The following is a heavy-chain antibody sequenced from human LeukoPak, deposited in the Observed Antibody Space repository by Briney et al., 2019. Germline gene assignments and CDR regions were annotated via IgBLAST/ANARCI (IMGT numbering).Heavy chain of an antibody. J-gene: IGHJ5*02. CDR2: IYRGRT. Sequence: SQTLSLTCAVSGDSISYESYYWNWIRQAPGKGPEWIGNIYRGRTRLSPSLTSRVAISVDMSKSQVSLSLTSVTAADTAIYYCAGEGEYGDSYSWGQGALVIVSA. CDR3: AGEGEYGDSYS. D-gene: IGHD2-21*01. CDR1: GDSISYESYY. V-gene: IGHV4-30-2*01.